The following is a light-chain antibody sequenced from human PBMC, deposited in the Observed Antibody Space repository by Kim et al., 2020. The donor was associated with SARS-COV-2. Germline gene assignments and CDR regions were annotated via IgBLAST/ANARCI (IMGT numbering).Light chain of an antibody. Sequence: AQRQTVGITCQGDSVGSFSAAWYHQKPRQAPTLLIYNTITRPSGTPDRFSGSSSGNTASLTITGAQAEDEADDYCKSRDTSGNRLVFAGGTKLTVL. J-gene: IGLJ2*01. CDR2: NTI. CDR1: SVGSFS. V-gene: IGLV3-19*01. CDR3: KSRDTSGNRLV.